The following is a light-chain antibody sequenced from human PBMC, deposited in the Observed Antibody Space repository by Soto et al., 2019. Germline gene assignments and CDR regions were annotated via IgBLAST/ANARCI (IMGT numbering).Light chain of an antibody. Sequence: QSALTQPASVSGSPGQSITISCTGTSSDVGGYNYVSWYQQHPGKAPKPMIYDVSNRPSGVSNRFSGSKSGNTASLTISGLQAEDEADYYCSSYTSGSTLFGTGTKLTVL. V-gene: IGLV2-14*03. CDR2: DVS. J-gene: IGLJ1*01. CDR3: SSYTSGSTL. CDR1: SSDVGGYNY.